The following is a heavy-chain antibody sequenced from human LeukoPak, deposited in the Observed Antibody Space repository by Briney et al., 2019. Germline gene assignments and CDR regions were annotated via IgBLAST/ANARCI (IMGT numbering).Heavy chain of an antibody. CDR3: ARDFEYCSSTSCSYPFDY. V-gene: IGHV1-2*02. CDR1: GYTFTGYY. D-gene: IGHD2-2*01. CDR2: INPNSGGT. J-gene: IGHJ4*02. Sequence: ASVKVSCKASGYTFTGYYMHWVRQAPGQGLEWMGWINPNSGGTNYAQKFQGRVTMTRDTSISTAYMELSRLRSDDTAVYYCARDFEYCSSTSCSYPFDYWGQGTLVTVSS.